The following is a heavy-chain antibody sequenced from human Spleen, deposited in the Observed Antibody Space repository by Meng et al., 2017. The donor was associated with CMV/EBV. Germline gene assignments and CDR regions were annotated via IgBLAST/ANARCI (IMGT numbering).Heavy chain of an antibody. Sequence: QVQLQQWGAGLLKPSETLSLTCAVYGGSFSGYYWSWIRQPPGKGLEWIGEINHSGSTNYNPSLKSRVTISVDTSKNQFSLKLSSVTAADTAVYYCARGQGPYSSWYAKRYYFDYWGQGTLVTVSA. J-gene: IGHJ4*02. CDR3: ARGQGPYSSWYAKRYYFDY. D-gene: IGHD6-13*01. V-gene: IGHV4-34*01. CDR1: GGSFSGYY. CDR2: INHSGST.